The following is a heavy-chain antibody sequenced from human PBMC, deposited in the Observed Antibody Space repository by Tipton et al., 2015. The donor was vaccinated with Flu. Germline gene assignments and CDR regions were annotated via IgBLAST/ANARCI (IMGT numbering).Heavy chain of an antibody. D-gene: IGHD1-14*01. CDR2: IIPVFGAP. CDR3: ARNRITGAPRDFDY. J-gene: IGHJ4*02. Sequence: QLVQSGAEVQKPGSSVKVSCKTSGGTFTTYAISWVRQAPGQGPEWMGGIIPVFGAPKYAQKFQGRVTITADGPTNSVYMELSSLTSEDTAVYYCARNRITGAPRDFDYWGQGTLVTVSS. CDR1: GGTFTTYA. V-gene: IGHV1-69*01.